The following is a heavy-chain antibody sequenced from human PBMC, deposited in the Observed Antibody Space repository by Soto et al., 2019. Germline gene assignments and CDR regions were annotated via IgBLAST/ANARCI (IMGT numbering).Heavy chain of an antibody. D-gene: IGHD2-2*01. J-gene: IGHJ1*01. Sequence: NVMEWVSGITGSGNSVYYADSVKGRFIISRDNSKNTLYLQMNSLTADDTAVYYCGGGFFTSTSRHENFHH. CDR3: GGGFFTSTSRHENFHH. V-gene: IGHV3-23*01. CDR2: ITGSGNSV.